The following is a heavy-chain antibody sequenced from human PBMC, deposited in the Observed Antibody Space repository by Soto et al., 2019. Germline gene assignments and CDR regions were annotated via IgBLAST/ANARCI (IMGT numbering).Heavy chain of an antibody. D-gene: IGHD2-8*01. J-gene: IGHJ3*02. V-gene: IGHV4-59*01. CDR1: GGSITSFY. CDR3: ARAEMVYDMSGAFDI. Sequence: QVQLQESGPGLVKPSETLSLTCTVSGGSITSFYWSWIRQPPGKGLEWIGYVYYSGTTNYNPSLKSRVTISVDTSKNQFSLKLSSVTAADTAVYYCARAEMVYDMSGAFDIWGQGTMVTVSS. CDR2: VYYSGTT.